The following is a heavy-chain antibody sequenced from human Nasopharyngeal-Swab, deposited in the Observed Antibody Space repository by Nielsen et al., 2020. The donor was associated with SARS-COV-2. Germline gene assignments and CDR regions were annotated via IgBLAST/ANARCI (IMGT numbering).Heavy chain of an antibody. V-gene: IGHV1-58*01. D-gene: IGHD3-3*01. CDR2: LVVGSGNT. Sequence: CARHAPGRRCVWMGRLVVGSGNTNYAQKFQERVTITRDMSTSTAYMELSSLRSEDTAVYYCAADWFRLRFLEWLPGGYGMDVWGQGTTVTVSS. CDR3: AADWFRLRFLEWLPGGYGMDV. J-gene: IGHJ6*02.